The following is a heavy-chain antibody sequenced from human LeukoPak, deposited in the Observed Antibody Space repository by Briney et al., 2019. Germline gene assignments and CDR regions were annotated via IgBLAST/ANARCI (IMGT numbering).Heavy chain of an antibody. Sequence: GGSLRLSCAASGFTFSSYAMSWVRQAPGKGLEWVSAISGSGGSTYYADSVKGRFTISRDNTKNTLYLQMNSLRAEDTAVCYCAKDLFGITIFGVVDYWGQGTLVTVSS. D-gene: IGHD3-3*01. CDR1: GFTFSSYA. J-gene: IGHJ4*02. CDR2: ISGSGGST. CDR3: AKDLFGITIFGVVDY. V-gene: IGHV3-23*01.